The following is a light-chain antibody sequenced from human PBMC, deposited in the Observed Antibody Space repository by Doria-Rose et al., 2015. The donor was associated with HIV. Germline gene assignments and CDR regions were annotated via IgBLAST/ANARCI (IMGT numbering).Light chain of an antibody. CDR3: SSYTSDITWV. CDR1: SSDVGGYDF. J-gene: IGLJ3*02. CDR2: DVT. Sequence: CTGTSSDVGGYDFVSWFQHHPGKAPKLMIYDVTKRPSGVADRFSGSKSGNTASLTISGLQAEDEADYYCSSYTSDITWVFGGGTKLTV. V-gene: IGLV2-11*01.